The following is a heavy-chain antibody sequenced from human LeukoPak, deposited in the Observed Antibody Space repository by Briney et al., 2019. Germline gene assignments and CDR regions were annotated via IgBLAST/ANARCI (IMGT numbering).Heavy chain of an antibody. J-gene: IGHJ3*02. D-gene: IGHD5-18*01. CDR1: GFTFSSYW. V-gene: IGHV3-7*03. CDR2: IKQDGSEK. CDR3: ATGGNSYAPAAFDI. Sequence: GGSLRLSCAASGFTFSSYWMSWVRQAPGKGLEGVANIKQDGSEKYYVDSVKGRFTISRDNAKNSLYLQMNSLRADDTAVYYCATGGNSYAPAAFDIWGQGTMVTVSS.